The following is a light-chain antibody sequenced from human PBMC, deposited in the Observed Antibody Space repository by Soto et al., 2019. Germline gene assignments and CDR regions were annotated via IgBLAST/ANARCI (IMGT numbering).Light chain of an antibody. CDR2: GAS. CDR3: QQNYTTPWT. CDR1: ETISSD. V-gene: IGKV1-39*01. Sequence: DIQMTQSPSSLSASVGDRVTLTCRASETISSDLNWYQQRPGKAPNLLISGASSLQTGVPSRFSGSGSGTDFTLTISSLQPEDFATYHCQQNYTTPWTFGQGTKVDIK. J-gene: IGKJ1*01.